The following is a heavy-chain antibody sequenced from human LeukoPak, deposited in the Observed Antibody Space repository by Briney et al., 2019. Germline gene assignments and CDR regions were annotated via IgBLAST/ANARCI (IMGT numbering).Heavy chain of an antibody. CDR1: GYTFTSYG. Sequence: ASVKVSCKASGYTFTSYGISWVRQAPGQGLEWMGWISAYNGNTNYAQKLQGRVTMTTDTSTSTAYMELRSLRSDDTAVYYCARDLEGSSSWYSYDAFDIWGQGTMVTVSS. J-gene: IGHJ3*02. V-gene: IGHV1-18*01. CDR2: ISAYNGNT. D-gene: IGHD6-13*01. CDR3: ARDLEGSSSWYSYDAFDI.